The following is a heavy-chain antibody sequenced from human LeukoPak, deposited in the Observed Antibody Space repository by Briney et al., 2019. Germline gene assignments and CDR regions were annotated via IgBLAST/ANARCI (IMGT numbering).Heavy chain of an antibody. CDR1: GFTFSSYA. V-gene: IGHV3-23*01. J-gene: IGHJ1*01. CDR2: ISGSGGST. CDR3: AREIAYCGGDCYKDDAEYFQH. D-gene: IGHD2-21*01. Sequence: PGGSLRLSCAASGFTFSSYAMSWVRQAPGKGLEWVSAISGSGGSTYYADSVKGRFTISRDNSKNSLYLQMNSLRAEDTAVYYCAREIAYCGGDCYKDDAEYFQHWGQGTLVTVSS.